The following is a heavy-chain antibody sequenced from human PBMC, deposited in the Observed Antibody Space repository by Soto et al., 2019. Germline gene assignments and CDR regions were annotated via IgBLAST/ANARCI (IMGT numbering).Heavy chain of an antibody. CDR1: GYTFTSYA. V-gene: IGHV1-3*01. CDR2: INAGNGNT. CDR3: ARDTTQYSSSWWWWFDP. Sequence: GASVKVSCKASGYTFTSYAMHWVRQAPGQRLEWMGWINAGNGNTKYSQKFQGRVTITRDTSASTAYMELSSLRSEDTAVYYCARDTTQYSSSWWWWFDPWGQGTLVTVSS. J-gene: IGHJ5*02. D-gene: IGHD6-13*01.